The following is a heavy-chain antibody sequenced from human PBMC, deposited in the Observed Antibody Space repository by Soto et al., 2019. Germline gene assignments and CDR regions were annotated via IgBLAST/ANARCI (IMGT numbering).Heavy chain of an antibody. Sequence: SVKVSCKASGGTFSSYRINWVRQAPGQGLEWVGGIVPIYRTADYAQKFQGRVTITADESARTAYMELRSLKSQDTAVYYCARDSGAKLSSSWGQGTLVTAPQ. D-gene: IGHD6-13*01. CDR2: IVPIYRTA. CDR3: ARDSGAKLSSS. V-gene: IGHV1-69*13. J-gene: IGHJ4*02. CDR1: GGTFSSYR.